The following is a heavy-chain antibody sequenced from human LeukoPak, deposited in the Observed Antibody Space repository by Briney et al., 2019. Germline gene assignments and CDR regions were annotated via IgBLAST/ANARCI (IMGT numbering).Heavy chain of an antibody. CDR1: GFTFSSYA. Sequence: GGSLRLSCAASGFTFSSYAMSWVRQAPGKGLEWVSIISSSNYIYYADSVKGRFTISRDNAKNSLYLQMNSLRVEDTAVYYCASGRHTTFDSWGQGTLVTVSS. D-gene: IGHD1-26*01. V-gene: IGHV3-21*01. CDR2: ISSSNYI. CDR3: ASGRHTTFDS. J-gene: IGHJ4*02.